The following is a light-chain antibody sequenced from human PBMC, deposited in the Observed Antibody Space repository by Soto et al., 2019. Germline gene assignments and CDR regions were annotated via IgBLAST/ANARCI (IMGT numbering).Light chain of an antibody. Sequence: QSALTQPPSASGSPGQSVTISCTGTSSDVGGYNYVSWYQQHPGKAPKLMIYEVSKRPSGVPDRFSGSKSGNTASLTVSGLQAEDEADYYCSSHAGSIKFVVFGGGTKLTVL. CDR1: SSDVGGYNY. J-gene: IGLJ2*01. CDR2: EVS. V-gene: IGLV2-8*01. CDR3: SSHAGSIKFVV.